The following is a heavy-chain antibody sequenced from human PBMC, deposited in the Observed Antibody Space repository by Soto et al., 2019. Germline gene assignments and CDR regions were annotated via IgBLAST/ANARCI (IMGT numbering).Heavy chain of an antibody. CDR1: GFTFANYA. V-gene: IGHV3-23*01. J-gene: IGHJ4*02. D-gene: IGHD2-2*01. CDR2: ISGSIGST. CDR3: AKDPYCSSTRCSYPLDY. Sequence: EVQLLESGGGLVQPGGSLRLSCAASGFTFANYAMSWVRQTPGKGLEWVSHISGSIGSTYYAYSVKGRFTISRDNSKNKLYLQMNSLRAEDTAVYYCAKDPYCSSTRCSYPLDYWGQGTLVTVSS.